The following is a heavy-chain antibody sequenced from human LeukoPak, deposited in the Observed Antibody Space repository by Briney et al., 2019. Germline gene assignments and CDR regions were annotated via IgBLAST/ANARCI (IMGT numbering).Heavy chain of an antibody. CDR3: ARDGFGTGSD. CDR1: GLTFSNYW. V-gene: IGHV3-7*03. CDR2: IKQDGSEK. J-gene: IGHJ4*02. Sequence: GGSLRLSCAASGLTFSNYWMDWVRQAPGKGLEWVANIKQDGSEKNYVDSVKGRFIISRDNAKNSLYLQMNTLRADDTAVYYCARDGFGTGSDWGQGTLVTVSS. D-gene: IGHD3-16*01.